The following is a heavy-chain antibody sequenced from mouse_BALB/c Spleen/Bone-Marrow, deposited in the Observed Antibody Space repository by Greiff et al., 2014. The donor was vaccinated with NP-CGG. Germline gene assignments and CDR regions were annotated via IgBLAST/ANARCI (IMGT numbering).Heavy chain of an antibody. D-gene: IGHD2-14*01. Sequence: EVKLVESGTVLARPGASVKMSCKASGYTFTSYWMHWVKQRPGQGLEWIGAIYPGNSDTSYNQKFKGKAKLTAVTSTSTAYMVLSSLTNEDSAVYYCTRYYYRFSAWFAYWGQGTLVTVSA. CDR1: GYTFTSYW. CDR2: IYPGNSDT. V-gene: IGHV1-5*01. CDR3: TRYYYRFSAWFAY. J-gene: IGHJ3*01.